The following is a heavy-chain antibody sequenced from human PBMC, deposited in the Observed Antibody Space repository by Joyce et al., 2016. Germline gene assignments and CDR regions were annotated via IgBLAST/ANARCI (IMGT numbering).Heavy chain of an antibody. CDR3: AREFKWNWDF. Sequence: EVQLVESGGGVVQPGGSPRLSCAASGFTFSSQWMSWVRQAPGKGLEWVANINPDESKKNYADSVKGRFIISRDDAKNSRYVQMHSLRAEDTAVYYCAREFKWNWDFWGQGTLVTVSS. J-gene: IGHJ4*02. CDR2: INPDESKK. V-gene: IGHV3-7*04. CDR1: GFTFSSQW. D-gene: IGHD1-1*01.